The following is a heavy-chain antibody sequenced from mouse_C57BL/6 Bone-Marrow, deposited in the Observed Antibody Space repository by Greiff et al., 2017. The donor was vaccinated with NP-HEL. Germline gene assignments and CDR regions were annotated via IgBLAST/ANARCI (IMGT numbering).Heavy chain of an antibody. V-gene: IGHV5-15*01. CDR1: GFTFSDYG. CDR2: ISNLAYSI. CDR3: ARRNWDCAMDY. J-gene: IGHJ4*01. D-gene: IGHD4-1*01. Sequence: EVKLVESGGGLVQPGGSLKLSCAASGFTFSDYGMAWVRQAPRKGPEWVAFISNLAYSIYYADTVTGRFTISRANAKNTLYLEMSSLRSEDTAMYYCARRNWDCAMDYWGQGTSVTVSS.